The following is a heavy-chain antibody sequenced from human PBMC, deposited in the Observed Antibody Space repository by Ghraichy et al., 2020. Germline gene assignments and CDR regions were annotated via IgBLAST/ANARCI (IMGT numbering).Heavy chain of an antibody. CDR2: IYYSGST. V-gene: IGHV4-59*01. CDR1: GGSISSYY. J-gene: IGHJ3*02. Sequence: SETLSLTCTVSGGSISSYYWSWIRQPPGKGLEWIGYIYYSGSTNYNPSLKSRVTISVDTSKNQFSLKLSSVTAADTAVYYCARDVRLRWYPGAFDIWGQGTMVTVSS. D-gene: IGHD4-23*01. CDR3: ARDVRLRWYPGAFDI.